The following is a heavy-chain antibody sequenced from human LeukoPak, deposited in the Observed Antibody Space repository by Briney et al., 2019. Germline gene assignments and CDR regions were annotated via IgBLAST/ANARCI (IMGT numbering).Heavy chain of an antibody. D-gene: IGHD1-26*01. CDR1: GGSISSGSYY. J-gene: IGHJ3*02. Sequence: PSETLSLTCTVSGGSISSGSYYWSWIRQPAGKGLEWIGRIYTSGSTNYNPSLKSRVTISVDTSKNQFSLKLSSVTAADTAVYYCAGRVVYDAFDIWGQGTMVNVSS. V-gene: IGHV4-61*02. CDR3: AGRVVYDAFDI. CDR2: IYTSGST.